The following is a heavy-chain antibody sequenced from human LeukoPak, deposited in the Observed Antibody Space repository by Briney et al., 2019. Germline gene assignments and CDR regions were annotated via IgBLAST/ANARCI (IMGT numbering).Heavy chain of an antibody. CDR2: IYYSGTT. CDR1: GASISSSY. CDR3: VRGAFIAAAGLFDS. V-gene: IGHV4-59*12. J-gene: IGHJ4*02. Sequence: SETLSLTCTVSGASISSSYWSWIRQPPGKGLEWIGYIYYSGTTKYNPSLKSRVTISVDTSKNQFSLQLNSVTPEDTAVYYCVRGAFIAAAGLFDSWGQGTLVTVSS. D-gene: IGHD6-13*01.